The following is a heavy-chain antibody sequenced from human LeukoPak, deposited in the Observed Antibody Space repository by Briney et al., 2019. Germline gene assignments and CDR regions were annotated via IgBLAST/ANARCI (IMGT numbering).Heavy chain of an antibody. V-gene: IGHV3-33*06. CDR2: IWCDGSNK. J-gene: IGHJ5*02. D-gene: IGHD1-26*01. Sequence: GGSLRLSCAASGFTFSSYGMHWVRQAPGKGREWVAVIWCDGSNKYYADSVKGRFTISRDNSKNTLYLQMNSLRAEDTAMYYCAKGGGSYYAGNWFDPWGQGTLVTVSS. CDR1: GFTFSSYG. CDR3: AKGGGSYYAGNWFDP.